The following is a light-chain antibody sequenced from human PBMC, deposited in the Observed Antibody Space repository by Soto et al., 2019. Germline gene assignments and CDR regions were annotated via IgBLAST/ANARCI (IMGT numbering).Light chain of an antibody. Sequence: QSVLTQPPSASGTPGQRDTISCSGSSSNIGSKTVNWYQQLPGTAPKLLIYSNYQRPSGVPDRFSGSKSGTSASLAISGLQSEDEADYYCSAWDASLNGYVFGTGTKLTVL. CDR2: SNY. J-gene: IGLJ1*01. CDR3: SAWDASLNGYV. CDR1: SSNIGSKT. V-gene: IGLV1-44*01.